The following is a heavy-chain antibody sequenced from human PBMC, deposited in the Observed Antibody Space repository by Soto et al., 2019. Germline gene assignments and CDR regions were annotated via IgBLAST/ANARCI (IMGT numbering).Heavy chain of an antibody. V-gene: IGHV3-74*01. CDR3: AECCSSAVDM. CDR2: INSDGSST. CDR1: GFTFSSYW. D-gene: IGHD2-2*01. Sequence: LRLSCAASGFTFSSYWMHWVRQAPVKGLVWVSRINSDGSSTSYADSVKGRFTISRDNAKNTLYLQMNSLGAEDTAVYYCAECCSSAVDMWGQGTMVTVSS. J-gene: IGHJ3*02.